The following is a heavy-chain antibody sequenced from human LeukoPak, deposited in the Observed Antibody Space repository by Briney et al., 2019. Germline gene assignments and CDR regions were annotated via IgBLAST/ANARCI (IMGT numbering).Heavy chain of an antibody. CDR2: IKSKTDGGTT. CDR3: TTGRGGGFYAFDI. Sequence: KAGGSLRLSCAASGFSFSNAWMSWVRQAPGKGLEWVGRIKSKTDGGTTDYAAPVKGRFTISRDDSKNTLYLQMNSLKTEDTAVYYCTTGRGGGFYAFDIWGQGTMVTVSS. CDR1: GFSFSNAW. V-gene: IGHV3-15*01. D-gene: IGHD6-19*01. J-gene: IGHJ3*02.